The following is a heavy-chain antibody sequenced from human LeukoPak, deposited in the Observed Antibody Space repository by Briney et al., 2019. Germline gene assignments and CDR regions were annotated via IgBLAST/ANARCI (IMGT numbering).Heavy chain of an antibody. CDR2: INPSGGST. J-gene: IGHJ5*02. Sequence: ASVKVSCKASGYTFTSYYMHWVRQAPGQGLEWMGIINPSGGSTGYAQKFQGRVTMTRDTSTSTVYMELSSLRSEDTAVYYCARRYCSSTSCYPGGNWFDPWGQGTLVTVSS. D-gene: IGHD2-2*01. CDR1: GYTFTSYY. V-gene: IGHV1-46*01. CDR3: ARRYCSSTSCYPGGNWFDP.